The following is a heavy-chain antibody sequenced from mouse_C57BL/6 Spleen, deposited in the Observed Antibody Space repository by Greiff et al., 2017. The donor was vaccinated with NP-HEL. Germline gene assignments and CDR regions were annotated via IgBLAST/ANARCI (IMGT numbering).Heavy chain of an antibody. CDR3: ARGGLLLMDY. CDR1: GYSITSGYD. J-gene: IGHJ4*01. Sequence: DVKLQESGPGMVKPSQSLSLTCTVTGYSITSGYDWHWIRHFPGNKLEWMGYISYSGSTNYNPSLKSRISITHDTSKNHFFLKLNSVTTEDTATYYCARGGLLLMDYWGQGTSVTVSS. V-gene: IGHV3-1*01. D-gene: IGHD1-1*01. CDR2: ISYSGST.